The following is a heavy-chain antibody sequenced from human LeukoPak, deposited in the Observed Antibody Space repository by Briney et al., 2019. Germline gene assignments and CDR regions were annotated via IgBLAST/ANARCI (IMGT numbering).Heavy chain of an antibody. D-gene: IGHD4-17*01. CDR3: ASLNLMTTRYAFDI. CDR1: GFTFSSYA. J-gene: IGHJ3*02. CDR2: ISYDGSNK. Sequence: GGSLRLSCAASGFTFSSYAMHWVRQAPGKGLEWVAVISYDGSNKYYADSVKGRFTISRDNSKNTLYLQMNSLRAEDTAVYYCASLNLMTTRYAFDIWGQGTMVTVSS. V-gene: IGHV3-30-3*01.